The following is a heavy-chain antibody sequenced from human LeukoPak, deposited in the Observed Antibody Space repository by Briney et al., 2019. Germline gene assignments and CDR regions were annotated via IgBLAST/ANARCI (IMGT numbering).Heavy chain of an antibody. J-gene: IGHJ4*02. D-gene: IGHD3-22*01. CDR1: GYTFTGYY. V-gene: IGHV1-2*02. CDR3: ARDRVYYYDSSGYSD. CDR2: VNPNSGGT. Sequence: ASVKVSCKASGYTFTGYYMHWVRQAPGQGLEWMGWVNPNSGGTNYAQKFQCRVTMTRDTSISTAYMELSRLRSDDTAVYYCARDRVYYYDSSGYSDWGQGTLVTVSS.